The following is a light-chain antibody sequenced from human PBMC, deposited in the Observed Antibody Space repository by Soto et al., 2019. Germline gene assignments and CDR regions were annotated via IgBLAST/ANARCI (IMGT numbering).Light chain of an antibody. J-gene: IGKJ2*01. CDR1: QSISSY. V-gene: IGKV1-39*01. Sequence: DIQMTQSPSSLSASVGDRVTITCRASQSISSYLNWYQQKPGKAPKLLIYAASRLQSGVPSRFSGSGSRTDFTLTISSLQPEDFATCYCQQSYSTPYTFGQGTKLEIK. CDR2: AAS. CDR3: QQSYSTPYT.